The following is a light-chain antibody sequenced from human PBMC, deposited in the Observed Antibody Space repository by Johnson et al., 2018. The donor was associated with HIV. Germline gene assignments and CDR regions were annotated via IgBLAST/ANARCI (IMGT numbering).Light chain of an antibody. CDR2: ENN. Sequence: QSVLTQPPSVSAAPGQKVTISCSGSSSNIGNNYVSWYQQLPGSAPKLLMYENNKRPSGIPDRFSGSESGTSATLAITGLQPGDEADYYCGTWDSSLSSQCYVFGTGTKVTVL. CDR3: GTWDSSLSSQCYV. J-gene: IGLJ1*01. CDR1: SSNIGNNY. V-gene: IGLV1-51*02.